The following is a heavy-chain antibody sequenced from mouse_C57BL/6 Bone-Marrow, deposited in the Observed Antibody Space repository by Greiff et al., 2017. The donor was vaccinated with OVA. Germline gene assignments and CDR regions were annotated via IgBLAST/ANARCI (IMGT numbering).Heavy chain of an antibody. J-gene: IGHJ2*01. CDR1: YTFTDYYM. D-gene: IGHD1-1*01. Sequence: VQLQQSGPELVKPGASVTMSCKASGYTFTDYYMHWVKQKPGKGLEWIGEIYPGSGNTYYNAKFKGKATLTADTSSSTAYMQLSSLTSEDSAVYFCARSDYYGSSPSYFDYWGQGTTLTVSS. V-gene: IGHV1-83*01. CDR2: YPGSGNTY. CDR3: RSDYYGSSPSYFDY.